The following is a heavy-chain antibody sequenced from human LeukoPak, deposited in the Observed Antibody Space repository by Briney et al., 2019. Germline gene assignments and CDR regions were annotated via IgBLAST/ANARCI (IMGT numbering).Heavy chain of an antibody. J-gene: IGHJ4*02. CDR1: GYTFISYG. CDR2: ISAYNGNT. V-gene: IGHV1-18*01. D-gene: IGHD1-26*01. CDR3: ARGEVGGSYGIAFDY. Sequence: ASVKVSCKASGYTFISYGISWVRQAPGQGLEWMGWISAYNGNTNYAQKFQSRVTMTTDTSTSTAYMELRSLRSDDTAVYYCARGEVGGSYGIAFDYWGQGTLVTVSS.